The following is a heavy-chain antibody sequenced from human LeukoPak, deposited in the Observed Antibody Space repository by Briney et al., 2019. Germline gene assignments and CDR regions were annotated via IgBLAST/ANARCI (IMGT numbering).Heavy chain of an antibody. D-gene: IGHD3-3*01. J-gene: IGHJ4*02. CDR2: ISAYNGNT. V-gene: IGHV1-18*01. Sequence: ASVKVSCKASGYTFTSYGISWVRQAPGQGLEWMGWISAYNGNTNYAQKLQGRVTMTTDTSTSTAYMELRSLRSDDTAVYYCARSAMYYDFWSGYSFYFDYWGQGTLVTVSS. CDR1: GYTFTSYG. CDR3: ARSAMYYDFWSGYSFYFDY.